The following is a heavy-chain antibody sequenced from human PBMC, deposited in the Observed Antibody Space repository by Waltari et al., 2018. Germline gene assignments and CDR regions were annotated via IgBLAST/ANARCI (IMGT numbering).Heavy chain of an antibody. J-gene: IGHJ3*02. CDR3: ARRPWIEGGAFDI. V-gene: IGHV4-39*07. D-gene: IGHD2-2*03. CDR1: GGSISSSSYY. Sequence: QLQLQESGPGLVKPSETLSLTCTVSGGSISSSSYYWGWIRQPPGKGLEWIGSFYYSGWTDYNPSLKSRVTISVDTSKNQFSLKLSSVTAADTAVYYCARRPWIEGGAFDIWGQGTMVTVSS. CDR2: FYYSGWT.